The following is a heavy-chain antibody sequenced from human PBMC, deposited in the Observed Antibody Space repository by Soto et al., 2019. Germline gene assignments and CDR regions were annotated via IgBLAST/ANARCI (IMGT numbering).Heavy chain of an antibody. J-gene: IGHJ6*02. D-gene: IGHD2-21*02. CDR1: AFSLSTGGVG. CDR3: IQSRCGGDCLQSYASYYYGMDV. V-gene: IGHV2-5*02. CDR2: IYWDDDK. Sequence: SGPTLVNPTQTLTLTCTFSAFSLSTGGVGVGWIRQPPGEALEWLALIYWDDDKRYSPSLRSRLTITKDTSKNQVVLTMTNMDPVDTATYYCIQSRCGGDCLQSYASYYYGMDVWGQGTTVTVS.